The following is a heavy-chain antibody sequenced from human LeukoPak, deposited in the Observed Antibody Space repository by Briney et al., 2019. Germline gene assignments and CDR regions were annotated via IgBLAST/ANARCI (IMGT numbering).Heavy chain of an antibody. Sequence: WASVKVSCKASGYTFTGYYMHWVRQAPGQGLEWMGWINANSGGTNYAQKFQGRVTMTRDTSISTAYMELSRLRSDDTAVYYCASKWVTYYYNSSYYHYPTDVFDIWGQGTMVTVSS. D-gene: IGHD3-22*01. CDR3: ASKWVTYYYNSSYYHYPTDVFDI. CDR1: GYTFTGYY. J-gene: IGHJ3*02. CDR2: INANSGGT. V-gene: IGHV1-2*02.